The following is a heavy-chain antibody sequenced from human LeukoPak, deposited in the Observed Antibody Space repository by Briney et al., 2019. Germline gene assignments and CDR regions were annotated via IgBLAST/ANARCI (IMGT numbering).Heavy chain of an antibody. V-gene: IGHV1-2*02. CDR2: INPNSGGT. CDR1: GYTFTGYY. D-gene: IGHD3-22*01. Sequence: ASVKVSCKASGYTFTGYYMHWVRQAPGQGLEWMGWINPNSGGTNYAQKFQGRVTMTRDTSISTAYMELSSLRSDDTAVYYCAMGSGYSYGFDYWGQGTLVTASS. CDR3: AMGSGYSYGFDY. J-gene: IGHJ4*02.